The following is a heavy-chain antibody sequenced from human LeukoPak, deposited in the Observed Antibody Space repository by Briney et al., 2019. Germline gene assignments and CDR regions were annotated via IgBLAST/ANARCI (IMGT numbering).Heavy chain of an antibody. D-gene: IGHD1-1*01. J-gene: IGHJ4*02. CDR1: GFTFSTYS. Sequence: GGSLRLSCAASGFTFSTYSMNWVRQATGKGLEWVSGIGTAGEIYYPGSVKGRFTISRENAKNSLYLQMNSLRAEDTAVYYCATGGGDNWNDCFDYWGQGTLVTVSS. CDR2: IGTAGEI. CDR3: ATGGGDNWNDCFDY. V-gene: IGHV3-13*01.